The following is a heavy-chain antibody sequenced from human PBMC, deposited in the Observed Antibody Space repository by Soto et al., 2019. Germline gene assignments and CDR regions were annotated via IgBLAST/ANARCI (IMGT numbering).Heavy chain of an antibody. D-gene: IGHD1-1*01. Sequence: QVQLQESGPGLVKASQTLSLTCTVSGGSIRNGNYYWSWIRQLPGKGLEWLGNIYYIVTTSYNPSLKSRVIISIDTSKNQFSLELTSVLAADTAVYYCAKNETTRPWFDPWGQGTLVTVSS. CDR2: IYYIVTT. V-gene: IGHV4-31*03. CDR1: GGSIRNGNYY. J-gene: IGHJ5*02. CDR3: AKNETTRPWFDP.